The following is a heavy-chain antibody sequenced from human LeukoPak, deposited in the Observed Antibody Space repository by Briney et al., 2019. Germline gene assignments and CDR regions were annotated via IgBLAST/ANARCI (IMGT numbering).Heavy chain of an antibody. D-gene: IGHD4-23*01. Sequence: ASVKVSCEASGYTFTSYDINWVRQATGQGLEWMGWISAYNGNTNYAQKFQGRVTMTTDTSTSTAHMELRSLRSDATAVYYCARQGYSGHSQGAADYWGQGTLVTVSS. CDR3: ARQGYSGHSQGAADY. CDR2: ISAYNGNT. J-gene: IGHJ4*02. V-gene: IGHV1-18*01. CDR1: GYTFTSYD.